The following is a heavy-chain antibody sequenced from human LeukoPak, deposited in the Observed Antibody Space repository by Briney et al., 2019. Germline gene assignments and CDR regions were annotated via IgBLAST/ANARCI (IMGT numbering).Heavy chain of an antibody. Sequence: SETLSLTCTVSGGSISTSNYYWGWIRQPPGKGLEWIGNIFYSGSTYYSPSLRSRVTISLDTSRNQFSLKLNSVTAADTAVYYCARDRATVVISWAFDIWGQGTMVTVSS. V-gene: IGHV4-39*07. J-gene: IGHJ3*02. CDR3: ARDRATVVISWAFDI. CDR2: IFYSGST. D-gene: IGHD4-23*01. CDR1: GGSISTSNYY.